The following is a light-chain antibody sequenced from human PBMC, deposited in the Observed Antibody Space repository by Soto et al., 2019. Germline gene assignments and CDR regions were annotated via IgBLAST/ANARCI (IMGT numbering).Light chain of an antibody. CDR1: SGGIGSYNR. CDR2: EVT. CDR3: SSYTNSYTRGCV. Sequence: LTQPASGSRSPGQTITISCTETSGGIGSYNRVSWYQQHPCRAPKLISYEVTVRPSGFSNRFSGSKTGYTSTPTISRPPADDEAGYYCSSYTNSYTRGCVSGSGTTDTV. V-gene: IGLV2-14*01. J-gene: IGLJ1*01.